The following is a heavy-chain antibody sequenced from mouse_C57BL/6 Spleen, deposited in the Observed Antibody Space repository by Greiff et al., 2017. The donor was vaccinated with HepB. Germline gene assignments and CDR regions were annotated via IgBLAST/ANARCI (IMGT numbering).Heavy chain of an antibody. Sequence: EVQLQQSGPELVKPGASVKISCKASGYTFTDYYMNWVKQSHGKSLEWIGDINPNNGGTSYNQKFKGKATLTVDKSSSPAYMELRSLTYEDSAVYYYARGGDAMDYWGQGTSVTVSS. J-gene: IGHJ4*01. V-gene: IGHV1-26*01. CDR1: GYTFTDYY. CDR2: INPNNGGT. CDR3: ARGGDAMDY.